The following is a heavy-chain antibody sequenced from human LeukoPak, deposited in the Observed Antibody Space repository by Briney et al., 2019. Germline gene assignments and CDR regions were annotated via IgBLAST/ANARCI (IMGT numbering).Heavy chain of an antibody. CDR3: ARDRATMVRGVIGLNWFDP. V-gene: IGHV4-31*03. CDR2: IYYSGST. Sequence: SETLSLTCTVSGGSISSGGYYWSWIRQHPGKGLEWIGYIYYSGSTYYNPSLKSRVTISVDTSKNQFSLKLSSVTAADTAVYYCARDRATMVRGVIGLNWFDPWGQGTLVTVSS. D-gene: IGHD3-10*01. CDR1: GGSISSGGYY. J-gene: IGHJ5*02.